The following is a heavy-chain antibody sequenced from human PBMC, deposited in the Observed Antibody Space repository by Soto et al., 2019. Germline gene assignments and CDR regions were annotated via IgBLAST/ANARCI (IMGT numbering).Heavy chain of an antibody. J-gene: IGHJ4*02. V-gene: IGHV3-30*18. CDR3: AKGPQGTGATTYRFDY. D-gene: IGHD1-26*01. CDR2: ISYDGSNK. Sequence: QVQLVESGGGVVQPGRSLRLSCAASGFTFSSYGMHWVRQAPGKGLEWVAVISYDGSNKYYADSVKGRFTISRDNSKNXRYLQMNSLRAEDTAVYYCAKGPQGTGATTYRFDYWGQGTMVTVSS. CDR1: GFTFSSYG.